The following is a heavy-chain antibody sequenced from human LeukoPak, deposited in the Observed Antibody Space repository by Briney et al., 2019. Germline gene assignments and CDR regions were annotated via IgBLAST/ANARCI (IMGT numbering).Heavy chain of an antibody. J-gene: IGHJ4*02. CDR2: INPNSGGT. CDR1: GYACTGYY. V-gene: IGHV1-2*06. CDR3: ARKGPAFFDY. Sequence: GASVKVSCKAFGYACTGYYMHWVRQAPGQGLEWMGRINPNSGGTNYAQKCQGRVTMTRDTSISTAYMELSRLRSDDTAVYYCARKGPAFFDYWGQGTLVSVSS.